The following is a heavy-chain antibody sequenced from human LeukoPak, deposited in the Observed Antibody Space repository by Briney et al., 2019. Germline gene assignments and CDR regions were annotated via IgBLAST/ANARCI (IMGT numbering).Heavy chain of an antibody. J-gene: IGHJ6*03. CDR2: ISCDGSNK. CDR1: GFTFSSYA. CDR3: ARDLVLRFPVVDYYMDV. D-gene: IGHD3-3*01. Sequence: GGSLRLSCAASGFTFSSYAMHWVRQAPGKGLEWVAVISCDGSNKYYADSVKGRFTISRDNSKNTLYLQMNSLRAEDTAVYYCARDLVLRFPVVDYYMDVWGNGTTVTVSS. V-gene: IGHV3-30-3*01.